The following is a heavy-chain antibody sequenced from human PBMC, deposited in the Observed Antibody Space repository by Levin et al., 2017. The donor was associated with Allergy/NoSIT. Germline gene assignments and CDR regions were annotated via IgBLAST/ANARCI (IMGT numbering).Heavy chain of an antibody. V-gene: IGHV1-18*01. CDR1: GFNFINFG. J-gene: IGHJ4*02. CDR2: VGTRNGDR. Sequence: GESLKISCKASGFNFINFGCNWVRQAPGQGLEWMGWVGTRNGDRRYAQKFQDRVTMTTATSTGTAYLQVRSLRPDDTAVYFCARLWRVGDYWGQGTLGTVSS. D-gene: IGHD2-21*01. CDR3: ARLWRVGDY.